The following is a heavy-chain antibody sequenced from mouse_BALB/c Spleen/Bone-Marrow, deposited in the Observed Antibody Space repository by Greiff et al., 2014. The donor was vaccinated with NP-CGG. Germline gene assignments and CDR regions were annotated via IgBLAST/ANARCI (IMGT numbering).Heavy chain of an antibody. J-gene: IGHJ4*01. CDR3: GRWGDGYYYAMDY. CDR1: GYSFTGYF. V-gene: IGHV1-37*01. Sequence: VQLQQPGPDLVKPGASVKLSCKASGYSFTGYFLNWVRQSHGKSLEWIGRINPFNGDTFYNQKFKGKATLIVDKSSTTAHMELLSLTSEDSAVYYCGRWGDGYYYAMDYWGQGTSVTVSS. CDR2: INPFNGDT. D-gene: IGHD2-3*01.